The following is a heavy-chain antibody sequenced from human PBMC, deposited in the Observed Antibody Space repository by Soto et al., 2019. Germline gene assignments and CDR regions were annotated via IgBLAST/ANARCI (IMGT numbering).Heavy chain of an antibody. Sequence: QVPLVQSGAEVKKPGSSVKVSCKASGGTCSSYAISWVRQAPGQGLEWMGGIIPIFGTANYAQKFQGRVTITAHESTSTDYRGLSSLTSEDSAVYYCARARVYCSRSRCLVRDYYYGMDVWGQGTTVTVSS. CDR1: GGTCSSYA. CDR2: IIPIFGTA. V-gene: IGHV1-69*01. CDR3: ARARVYCSRSRCLVRDYYYGMDV. D-gene: IGHD2-2*01. J-gene: IGHJ6*02.